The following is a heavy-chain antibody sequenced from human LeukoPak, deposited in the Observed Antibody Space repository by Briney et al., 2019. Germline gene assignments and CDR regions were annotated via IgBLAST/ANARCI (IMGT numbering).Heavy chain of an antibody. J-gene: IGHJ3*02. CDR3: ARQFDGSHPNAFDI. V-gene: IGHV3-33*01. CDR2: TWYDGSYK. CDR1: GFTFSTYG. Sequence: PGGSLRLSCAASGFTFSTYGMHWVRQAPGKRLVWVAVTWYDGSYKYYGDSVKGRFTISRDNSKNTLYLQMASLRVEDTAVYYCARQFDGSHPNAFDIWGQGTMVTVSS. D-gene: IGHD1-26*01.